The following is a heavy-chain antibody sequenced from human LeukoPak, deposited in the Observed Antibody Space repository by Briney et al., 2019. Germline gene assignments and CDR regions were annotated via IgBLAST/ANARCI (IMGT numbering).Heavy chain of an antibody. V-gene: IGHV3-11*05. Sequence: GGSLRLSCAVSGFTFSDYYMSWIRQAPGKGLEWVSYISSSSSYTNYADSVKGRFTTSRDNSKNTLYLQMNSLRAEDTAVYYYAKDMGYSSSWYGLGYYFDYWGQGTLVTVSS. CDR3: AKDMGYSSSWYGLGYYFDY. J-gene: IGHJ4*02. CDR1: GFTFSDYY. D-gene: IGHD6-13*01. CDR2: ISSSSSYT.